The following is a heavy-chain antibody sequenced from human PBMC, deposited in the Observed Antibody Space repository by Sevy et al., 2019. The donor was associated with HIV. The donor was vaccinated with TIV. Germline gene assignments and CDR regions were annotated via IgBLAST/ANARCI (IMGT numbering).Heavy chain of an antibody. CDR1: GFTFSSHT. CDR3: AREDSKNWRYFDY. Sequence: GGSLRLSCAAAGFTFSSHTMNWVHQAPGKGLEWVASISFSSNYIYYTDSLKGRFTISRDNAKNSLYLQMNSLRAEDTAVYYCAREDSKNWRYFDYWGQGTLVTVSS. D-gene: IGHD1-1*01. V-gene: IGHV3-21*01. J-gene: IGHJ4*02. CDR2: ISFSSNYI.